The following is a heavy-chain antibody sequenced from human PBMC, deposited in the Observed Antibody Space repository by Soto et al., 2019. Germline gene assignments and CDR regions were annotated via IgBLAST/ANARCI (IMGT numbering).Heavy chain of an antibody. J-gene: IGHJ6*04. D-gene: IGHD3-3*01. CDR2: ISYDGSNK. V-gene: IGHV3-30-3*01. CDR3: ARGMKMLYDLGGFNYYYGMDV. CDR1: GFTFSSYA. Sequence: GGSLRLSCAASGFTFSSYAMHWVRQAPGKGLEWVAVISYDGSNKYYADSVKGRFTISRDNSKNTLYLQLNSLRAVDTAVYYCARGMKMLYDLGGFNYYYGMDVGGKGTTVTVS.